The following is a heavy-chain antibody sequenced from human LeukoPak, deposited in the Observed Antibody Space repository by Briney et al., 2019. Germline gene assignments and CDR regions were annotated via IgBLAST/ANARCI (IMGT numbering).Heavy chain of an antibody. CDR1: GGSISSGGYY. Sequence: SETLSLTCTVSGGSISSGGYYWSWIRQHPGKGLEWIRCIYYSGSTYYNPSLKSRVTISVDTSKNQFSLKLSSVTAADTAVYYCARFGGYCSSTSCPSNAFDIWGQGTMVTVSS. V-gene: IGHV4-31*03. CDR3: ARFGGYCSSTSCPSNAFDI. CDR2: IYYSGST. J-gene: IGHJ3*02. D-gene: IGHD2-2*01.